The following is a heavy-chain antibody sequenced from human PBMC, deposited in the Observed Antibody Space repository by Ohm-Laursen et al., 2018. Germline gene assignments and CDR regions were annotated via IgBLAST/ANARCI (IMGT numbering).Heavy chain of an antibody. CDR2: IKEDGSVN. CDR3: AREELESSGWAD. J-gene: IGHJ4*02. V-gene: IGHV3-7*01. CDR1: GFTFSSYW. D-gene: IGHD6-19*01. Sequence: SLRLSCSASGFTFSSYWMTWVRQASGKGLEWVANIKEDGSVNQYVDSVKGRFTISRDNAKNTLYLQMNSLRAEDTAVYYCAREELESSGWADWGQGTLVTVSS.